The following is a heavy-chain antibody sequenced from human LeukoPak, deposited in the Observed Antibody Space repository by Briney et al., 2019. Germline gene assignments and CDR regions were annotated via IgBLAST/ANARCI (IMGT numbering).Heavy chain of an antibody. Sequence: GGSLRLSCAASGFTFSTYWMHWVRQAPGKGLVWVSRINSDGSSTNYADSVKGRFTISRDNAKNSLYLQMNSLRAEDTAVYYCAREWTNGMDVWGQGTTVTVSS. CDR3: AREWTNGMDV. J-gene: IGHJ6*02. CDR2: INSDGSST. D-gene: IGHD3/OR15-3a*01. CDR1: GFTFSTYW. V-gene: IGHV3-74*01.